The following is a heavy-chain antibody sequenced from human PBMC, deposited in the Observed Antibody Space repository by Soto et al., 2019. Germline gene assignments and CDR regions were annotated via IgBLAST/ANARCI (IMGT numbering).Heavy chain of an antibody. V-gene: IGHV3-33*01. J-gene: IGHJ6*02. D-gene: IGHD2-15*01. CDR3: AREYCSGGSCYSFYYYYYGMDV. Sequence: GGSLRLSCAASGFTFSSYGMHWVRQAPGKGLEWVAVIWYDGSNKYYADSVKGRFTISRDNSKSTLYLQMNSLRAEDTAVYYCAREYCSGGSCYSFYYYYYGMDVWGQGTTVTVS. CDR2: IWYDGSNK. CDR1: GFTFSSYG.